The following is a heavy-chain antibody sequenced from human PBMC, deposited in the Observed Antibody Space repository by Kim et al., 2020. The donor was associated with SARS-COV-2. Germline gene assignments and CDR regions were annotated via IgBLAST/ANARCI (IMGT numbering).Heavy chain of an antibody. CDR3: AKEVGATRHYYYYGMDV. CDR2: ISYDGSNK. Sequence: GGSLRLSCAASGFTFSSYGMHWVRQAPGKGLEWVAVISYDGSNKYYADSVKGRFTISRDNSKNTLYLQMNSLRAEDTAVYYCAKEVGATRHYYYYGMDV. V-gene: IGHV3-30*18. CDR1: GFTFSSYG. J-gene: IGHJ6*01. D-gene: IGHD1-26*01.